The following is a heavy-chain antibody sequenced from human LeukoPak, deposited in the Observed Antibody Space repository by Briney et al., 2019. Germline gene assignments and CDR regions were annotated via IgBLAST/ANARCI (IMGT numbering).Heavy chain of an antibody. CDR1: GGTFSSYA. D-gene: IGHD6-19*01. J-gene: IGHJ5*02. Sequence: SVKVSCKASGGTFSSYAISWVRQAPGQGLEWMGGIIPIFGTANYAQKFQGRVTITADESTSTAYMELSSMRSEDTAVYYCARTYSSGWYAYNWFDPWGQGTLVTVSS. CDR3: ARTYSSGWYAYNWFDP. CDR2: IIPIFGTA. V-gene: IGHV1-69*13.